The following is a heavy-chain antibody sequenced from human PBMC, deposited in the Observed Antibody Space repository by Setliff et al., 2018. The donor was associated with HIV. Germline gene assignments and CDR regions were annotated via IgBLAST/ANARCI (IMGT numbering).Heavy chain of an antibody. CDR1: GYTFTSYY. D-gene: IGHD6-19*01. Sequence: ASVKVSCKASGYTFTSYYMHWVRQAPGQGLEWMGIINPSGGSTSYAQKFQGRVTMTRDTSTSTVYMELSSLRSEDTAVYYCARDLLSGWYHYYYYMDAWGKGTTVTVSS. J-gene: IGHJ6*03. CDR2: INPSGGST. CDR3: ARDLLSGWYHYYYYMDA. V-gene: IGHV1-46*03.